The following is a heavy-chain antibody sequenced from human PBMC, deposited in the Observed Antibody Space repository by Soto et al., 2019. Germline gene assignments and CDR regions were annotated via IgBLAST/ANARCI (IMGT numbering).Heavy chain of an antibody. CDR3: ARRFVTIFGVVHRFAFDI. Sequence: EVQLVESGGGLVQPGGSLRLSCAASGFTFSSYSMNWVRQAPGKGLEWVSYISSSSSTIYYADSVKGRFTISRDNAKNSLYLQMNSLRAEDTAVYYCARRFVTIFGVVHRFAFDIWGQGTIVTVSS. CDR1: GFTFSSYS. D-gene: IGHD3-3*01. J-gene: IGHJ3*02. V-gene: IGHV3-48*01. CDR2: ISSSSSTI.